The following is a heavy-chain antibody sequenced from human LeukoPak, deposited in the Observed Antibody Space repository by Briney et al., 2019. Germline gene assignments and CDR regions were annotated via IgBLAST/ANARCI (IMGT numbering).Heavy chain of an antibody. CDR3: ATKQWLAPPPDS. D-gene: IGHD6-19*01. CDR2: INTDGSVT. CDR1: GFTFSKYW. Sequence: PGGSLRLSCAASGFTFSKYWMLWVRQAPGRRLESVSRINTDGSVTTYAESVKGRFTVSRDNADNTMFLQMNSVRDEDTAVYYCATKQWLAPPPDSWGQGTPVTVSS. V-gene: IGHV3-74*01. J-gene: IGHJ4*02.